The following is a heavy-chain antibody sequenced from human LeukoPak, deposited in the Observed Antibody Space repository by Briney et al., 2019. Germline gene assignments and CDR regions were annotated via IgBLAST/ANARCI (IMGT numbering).Heavy chain of an antibody. J-gene: IGHJ4*02. V-gene: IGHV3-30*18. CDR3: AKDGLWFGDLTFFDY. CDR2: ISSDGTNK. D-gene: IGHD3-10*01. CDR1: GFTFSNYG. Sequence: GGSLRLSCAASGFTFSNYGMHWVRQAPGKGLVWVAVISSDGTNKYYADSVKGRFTISRDNSKNTLFLQMNSLRAEDTAVYYCAKDGLWFGDLTFFDYWGQGTLVTVSS.